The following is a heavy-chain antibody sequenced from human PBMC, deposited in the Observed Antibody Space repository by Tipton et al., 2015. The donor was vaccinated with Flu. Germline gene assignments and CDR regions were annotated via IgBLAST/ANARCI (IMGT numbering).Heavy chain of an antibody. J-gene: IGHJ6*02. Sequence: QLVQSGAEVKKPGASVKVSCKASGYTFTGYYMHWVRQAPGQGLEWMGWINPNSGGTNYAQKFQGRVTMTRDTSISTAYMELSRLRSDDTAVYYCARVGAPRGYSYGPPPYYYYGMDVWGQGTTVTVSS. D-gene: IGHD5-18*01. CDR1: GYTFTGYY. CDR2: INPNSGGT. V-gene: IGHV1-2*02. CDR3: ARVGAPRGYSYGPPPYYYYGMDV.